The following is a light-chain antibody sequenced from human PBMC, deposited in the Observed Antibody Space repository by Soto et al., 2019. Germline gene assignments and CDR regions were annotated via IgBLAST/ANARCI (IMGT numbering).Light chain of an antibody. V-gene: IGKV1-6*01. Sequence: IQLTQTPSALSASVGDRVSISCRASQDIRNTLAWYQQKPGEAPKLLIFAASNLQSGVPSRFSGSGSVTDFTLAITGLQPEDFATYYCLQHYNFSWTFGQGTKVDIK. CDR1: QDIRNT. CDR2: AAS. CDR3: LQHYNFSWT. J-gene: IGKJ1*01.